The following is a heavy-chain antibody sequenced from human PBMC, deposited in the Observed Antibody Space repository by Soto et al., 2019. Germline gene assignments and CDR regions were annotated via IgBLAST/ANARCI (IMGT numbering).Heavy chain of an antibody. V-gene: IGHV3-33*01. Sequence: QVQLVESGGGVVQPGTSLRLSCAASGFTFSSYGMHWVRQAPGKGLEWVAVIWHDGSDKYYVDSVKGRFTISRDNSKNALDLQMNSLGAEDTAVYYCVREAIVASTVPHNWVDSWGQGTLVTVSS. CDR3: VREAIVASTVPHNWVDS. J-gene: IGHJ5*01. D-gene: IGHD5-12*01. CDR1: GFTFSSYG. CDR2: IWHDGSDK.